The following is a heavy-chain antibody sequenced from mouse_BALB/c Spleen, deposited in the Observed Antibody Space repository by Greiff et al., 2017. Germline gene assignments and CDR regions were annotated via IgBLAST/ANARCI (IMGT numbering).Heavy chain of an antibody. CDR1: GYTFTSYW. D-gene: IGHD1-1*01. CDR3: ARGPPGTTVVATPFDY. Sequence: VKLQESGAELVKPGASVKLSCKTSGYTFTSYWIQWVKQRPGQGLGWIGEIFPGTGTTYYNEKFKGKATLTIDTSSSTAYMQLSSLTSEDSAVYFCARGPPGTTVVATPFDYWGQGTTLTVSS. J-gene: IGHJ2*01. V-gene: IGHV1S132*01. CDR2: IFPGTGTT.